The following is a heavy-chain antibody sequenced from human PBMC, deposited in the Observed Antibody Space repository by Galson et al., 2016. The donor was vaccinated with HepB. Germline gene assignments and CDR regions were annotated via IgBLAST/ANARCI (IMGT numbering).Heavy chain of an antibody. CDR2: ISGRSSYI. CDR1: GFTFSGFN. J-gene: IGHJ4*02. D-gene: IGHD3-10*01. V-gene: IGHV3-21*01. Sequence: LRLSCAASGFTFSGFNMNWVRQAPGKGLAWVASISGRSSYIYYADSVKGRFTISRNNTDNSLFLQMNSLRAEDTALYYCARGLDTGDVLDYWGQGTAVTVSS. CDR3: ARGLDTGDVLDY.